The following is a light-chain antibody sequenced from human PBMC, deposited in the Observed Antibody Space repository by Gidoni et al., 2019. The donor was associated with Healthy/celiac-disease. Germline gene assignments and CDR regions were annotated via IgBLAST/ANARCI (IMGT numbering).Light chain of an antibody. CDR1: HSVNSN. J-gene: IGKJ1*01. CDR2: GAS. V-gene: IGKV3-15*01. Sequence: EIVMTQSPATLSVSPGERATLSCRASHSVNSNLAWYQQKPGQAPRLLIYGASTRATGIPARFSGSGSGTEFTLTISSLQSEDFAVYYCQQYNNWPRTFXXXTKVEIK. CDR3: QQYNNWPRT.